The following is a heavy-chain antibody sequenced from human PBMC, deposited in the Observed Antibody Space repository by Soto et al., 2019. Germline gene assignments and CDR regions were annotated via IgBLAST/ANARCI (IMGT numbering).Heavy chain of an antibody. CDR3: ARPNTARLHVGFDY. CDR1: GYTFTSYG. J-gene: IGHJ4*02. V-gene: IGHV1-18*01. Sequence: ASVKVSCKASGYTFTSYGISWVRQAPGQGLEWMGWISAYNGNTNYAQKLQGRVTMTTDTSTSTAYMELRSLRSDDTAVYYCARPNTARLHVGFDYWGQGTLVTVSS. CDR2: ISAYNGNT. D-gene: IGHD6-6*01.